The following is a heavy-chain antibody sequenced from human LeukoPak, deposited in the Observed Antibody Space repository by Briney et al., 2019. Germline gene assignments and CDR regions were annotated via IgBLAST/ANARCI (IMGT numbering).Heavy chain of an antibody. Sequence: SETLSLTCAVSGGSISSGGYSWSWIRQPPGKGLEWIGYIYHSGSTYYNPSLKSRVTISVDRSKNQFSLKLSSVTAADTAAYYCAGRIAAAGTGWFDPWGQGTLVTVSS. V-gene: IGHV4-30-2*01. D-gene: IGHD6-13*01. CDR3: AGRIAAAGTGWFDP. CDR1: GGSISSGGYS. CDR2: IYHSGST. J-gene: IGHJ5*02.